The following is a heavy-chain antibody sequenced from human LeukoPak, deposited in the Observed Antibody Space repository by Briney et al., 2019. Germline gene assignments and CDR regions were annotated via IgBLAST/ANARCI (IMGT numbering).Heavy chain of an antibody. CDR3: AKDSYIRYFDWLGD. CDR1: GIPFNNYA. D-gene: IGHD3-9*01. J-gene: IGHJ4*02. V-gene: IGHV3-23*01. CDR2: IIGSGGST. Sequence: GSLRLSCAASGIPFNNYAMSWVRPAPGEGVEWVSAIIGSGGSTYYPDSVKGRYTISTDKSKKTLYLQMNSLRAQDTGVYYCAKDSYIRYFDWLGDWGQGTLVTVSS.